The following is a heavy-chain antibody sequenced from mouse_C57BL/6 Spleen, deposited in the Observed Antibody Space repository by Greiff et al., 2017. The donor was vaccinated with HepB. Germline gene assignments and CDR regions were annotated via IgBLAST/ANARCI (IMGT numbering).Heavy chain of an antibody. CDR2: IYPGDGDT. J-gene: IGHJ3*01. V-gene: IGHV1-80*01. CDR1: GYAFSSYW. D-gene: IGHD1-1*01. Sequence: LQQSGAELVKPGASVKISCKASGYAFSSYWMNWVKQRPGKGLEWIGQIYPGDGDTNYNGKFKGKATLTADKSSSTAYMQLSSLTSEDSAVYFGARDDITTVPFAYWGQGTLVTVSA. CDR3: ARDDITTVPFAY.